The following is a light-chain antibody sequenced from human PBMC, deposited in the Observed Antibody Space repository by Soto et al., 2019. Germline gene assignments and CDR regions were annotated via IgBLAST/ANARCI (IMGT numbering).Light chain of an antibody. CDR2: EVT. J-gene: IGLJ1*01. V-gene: IGLV2-23*02. Sequence: QSALTQPASVSGSPGHSITISCTGSSSDVASYDLVSWYQQHPGKAPKLMIYEVTKRPSGVSNRFSESKSGNTASLTISGLQAEDEADYYCASYAGNREVFGTGTKLTVL. CDR3: ASYAGNREV. CDR1: SSDVASYDL.